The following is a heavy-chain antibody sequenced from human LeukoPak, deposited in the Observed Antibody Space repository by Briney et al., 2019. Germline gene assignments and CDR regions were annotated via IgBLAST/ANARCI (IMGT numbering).Heavy chain of an antibody. CDR2: IYYSGST. J-gene: IGHJ5*02. Sequence: PSETLSLTCTVSGGSISTYYWTSIRQPPGKGLEWIGYIYYSGSTNYNPSLKSRVTISVDTSKNQFSLKLSSVTAAHTAVYYGARGLYSSSWYVWFDPWGQGTLVTVSS. D-gene: IGHD6-13*01. V-gene: IGHV4-59*01. CDR1: GGSISTYY. CDR3: ARGLYSSSWYVWFDP.